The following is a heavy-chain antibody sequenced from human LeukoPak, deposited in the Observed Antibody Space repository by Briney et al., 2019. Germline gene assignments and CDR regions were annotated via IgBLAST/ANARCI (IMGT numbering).Heavy chain of an antibody. J-gene: IGHJ4*02. CDR1: GFTFDDYA. CDR2: ISGDGGST. D-gene: IGHD5-12*01. V-gene: IGHV3-43*02. CDR3: AKDGGGRYSGYDSTFDY. Sequence: GGSLRPSCAASGFTFDDYAMHWVRQAPGKGLEWVSLISGDGGSTYYADSVKGRFTISRDNSKNSLYLQMNSLRTEDTALYYCAKDGGGRYSGYDSTFDYWGQGTLVTVSS.